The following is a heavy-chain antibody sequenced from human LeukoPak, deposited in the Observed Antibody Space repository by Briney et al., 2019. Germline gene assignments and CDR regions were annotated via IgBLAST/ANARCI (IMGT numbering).Heavy chain of an antibody. J-gene: IGHJ3*02. D-gene: IGHD6-13*01. CDR1: GFTFSSYS. Sequence: PGGSLRLSCAASGFTFSSYSMNWVRQAPGKGLEWVSSISSSSSYIYCADSVKGRFTISRDNAKNSLYLQMNSLRAEDTAVYYCARDYLSSSRYFPSGDAFDIWGQGTMVTVSS. CDR3: ARDYLSSSRYFPSGDAFDI. CDR2: ISSSSSYI. V-gene: IGHV3-21*01.